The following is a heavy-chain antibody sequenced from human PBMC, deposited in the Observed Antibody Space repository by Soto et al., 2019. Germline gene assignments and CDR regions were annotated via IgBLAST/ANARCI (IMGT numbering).Heavy chain of an antibody. J-gene: IGHJ4*02. CDR2: IKSKTDGGTT. Sequence: GGSLRLSCAASGFTFSNAWMSWVRQAPGKGLEWVGRIKSKTDGGTTDYAAPVKGRFTISRDDSKNTLYLQMNSLKTEDTAVYYCTTASCSGGSCYSRYWGQGTLVTVSS. V-gene: IGHV3-15*01. D-gene: IGHD2-15*01. CDR1: GFTFSNAW. CDR3: TTASCSGGSCYSRY.